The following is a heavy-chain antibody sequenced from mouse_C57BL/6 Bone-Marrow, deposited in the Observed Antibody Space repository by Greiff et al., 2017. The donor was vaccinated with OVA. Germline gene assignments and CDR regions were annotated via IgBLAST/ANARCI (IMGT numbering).Heavy chain of an antibody. D-gene: IGHD2-1*01. Sequence: VQLQQPGAELVKPGASVKMSCKASGYTFTSYWITWVKQRPGQGLEWIGDIYPGSGSTNYNEKFKSKATLTVDTSSSTAYMQLSSLTSEDSAVYDCASGSVYYGNYLYYYAMDYWGQGTSVTVSS. CDR2: IYPGSGST. V-gene: IGHV1-55*01. CDR1: GYTFTSYW. CDR3: ASGSVYYGNYLYYYAMDY. J-gene: IGHJ4*01.